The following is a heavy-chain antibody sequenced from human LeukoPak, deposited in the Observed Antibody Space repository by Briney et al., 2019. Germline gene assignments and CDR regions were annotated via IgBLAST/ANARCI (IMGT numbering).Heavy chain of an antibody. V-gene: IGHV3-23*01. CDR3: AKKQGYSYQYYFDY. CDR2: ISGSGGST. CDR1: GFTFSSYA. J-gene: IGHJ4*02. D-gene: IGHD5-18*01. Sequence: QPGGSLRLSCAASGFTFSSYAISWVRQATGKGLEWVSAISGSGGSTYYADSVEGRFTISRDNSKNTLYLQMNSLRAEDTAVYYCAKKQGYSYQYYFDYWGQGTLVTVSS.